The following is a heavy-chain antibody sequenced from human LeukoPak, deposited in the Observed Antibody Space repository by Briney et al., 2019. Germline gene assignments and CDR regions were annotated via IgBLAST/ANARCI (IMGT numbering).Heavy chain of an antibody. V-gene: IGHV4-61*05. CDR2: VSYSGST. D-gene: IGHD3-10*01. CDR3: ASSLATNKIPRVTFDS. Sequence: SETLSLTCTVSGGSISSSSYYWGWIRQPPGKGLEWIGFVSYSGSTNFNPSLRSRVNMSLDTSKRQFSLNLSSVTAADTAFYYCASSLATNKIPRVTFDSWGQGTLVSVSS. J-gene: IGHJ4*02. CDR1: GGSISSSSYY.